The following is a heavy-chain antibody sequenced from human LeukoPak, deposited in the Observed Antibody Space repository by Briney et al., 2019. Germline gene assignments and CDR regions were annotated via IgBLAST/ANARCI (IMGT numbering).Heavy chain of an antibody. Sequence: PGGSLRLSCAASRFPFSDYAMHWVRQAPGKGLEWVAVISYDGSNEYYVDSVQGRFTISRDNAKNSLYLQMNSLRAEDTAVYYCARDDGLWGDYGDYVRAFDIWGQGTMVTVSS. J-gene: IGHJ3*02. V-gene: IGHV3-30-3*01. CDR3: ARDDGLWGDYGDYVRAFDI. D-gene: IGHD4-17*01. CDR1: RFPFSDYA. CDR2: ISYDGSNE.